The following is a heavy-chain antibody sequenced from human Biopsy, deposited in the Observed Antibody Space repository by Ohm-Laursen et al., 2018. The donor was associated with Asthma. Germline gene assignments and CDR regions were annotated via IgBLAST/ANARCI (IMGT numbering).Heavy chain of an antibody. CDR1: GFTFSIYD. CDR3: AREGVAGTHIED. CDR2: ISYDGSSI. Sequence: RSLRLSCAASGFTFSIYDIHWVRQAPGRGLEWVAVISYDGSSIYYADSVKGRFTISRDNSKNTLSLQMNSLTAEDTAVYYCAREGVAGTHIEDWGQGTLVTVSS. J-gene: IGHJ4*02. D-gene: IGHD6-19*01. V-gene: IGHV3-30-3*01.